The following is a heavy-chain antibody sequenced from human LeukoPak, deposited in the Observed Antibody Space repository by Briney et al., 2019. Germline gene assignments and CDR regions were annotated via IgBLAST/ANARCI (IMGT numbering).Heavy chain of an antibody. Sequence: SETLSLTCTVSGGSISSSSYYWGWIRQPPGKGLEWIGSIYYSGSTYYNPSLKSRVTISVDTSKNQFSLKLSSVTAADTAAYYCARLEAVAGTSWGQGTLVTVSS. J-gene: IGHJ4*02. V-gene: IGHV4-39*01. CDR3: ARLEAVAGTS. CDR1: GGSISSSSYY. D-gene: IGHD6-19*01. CDR2: IYYSGST.